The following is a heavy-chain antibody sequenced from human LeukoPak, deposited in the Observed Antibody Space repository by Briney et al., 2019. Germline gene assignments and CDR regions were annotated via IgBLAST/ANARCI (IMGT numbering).Heavy chain of an antibody. V-gene: IGHV1-2*06. CDR3: ARDGEYDGSGYYLDY. J-gene: IGHJ4*02. D-gene: IGHD3-22*01. CDR1: GYIFTGYY. CDR2: INPNSGGT. Sequence: ASVKVSCKASGYIFTGYYIHWVRQAPGQGLEWMGRINPNSGGTNYAQKFQGRVTMTRDTSISTASMELSRLKSDDTAVYYRARDGEYDGSGYYLDYWGQGTLVTVSS.